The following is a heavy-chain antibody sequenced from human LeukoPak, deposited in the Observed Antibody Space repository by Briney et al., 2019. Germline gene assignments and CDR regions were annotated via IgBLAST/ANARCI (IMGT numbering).Heavy chain of an antibody. CDR2: INHSGST. CDR1: GGSFSGYY. D-gene: IGHD3-9*01. J-gene: IGHJ4*02. Sequence: SETLSLTCAVYGGSFSGYYWSWIRQPPGKGLEWIGEINHSGSTNYNPSLKSRVTISVDTSKNQISLRLSSVTAADTAVYYCARGTLRYFVDYWGQGTLVTVSS. V-gene: IGHV4-34*01. CDR3: ARGTLRYFVDY.